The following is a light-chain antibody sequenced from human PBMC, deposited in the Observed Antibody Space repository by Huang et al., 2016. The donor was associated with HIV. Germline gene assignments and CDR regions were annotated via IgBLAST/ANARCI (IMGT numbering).Light chain of an antibody. CDR1: QDISNY. V-gene: IGKV1-33*01. CDR2: DAS. Sequence: DIQMTQSPSSLSASVGDRVTITCQASQDISNYLNWYQQKPGKAPKLLIYDASNLETWVSSSFSGSGSGTDFTFTISSLQPEDIATYYCQQYDNLPRFTFGPGTKVDIK. J-gene: IGKJ3*01. CDR3: QQYDNLPRFT.